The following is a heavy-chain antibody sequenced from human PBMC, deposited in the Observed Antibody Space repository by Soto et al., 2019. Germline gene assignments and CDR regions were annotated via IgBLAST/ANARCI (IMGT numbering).Heavy chain of an antibody. CDR3: ARDANRRNIVATIGSPGLFDY. CDR2: ISSSSSTI. D-gene: IGHD5-12*01. J-gene: IGHJ4*02. V-gene: IGHV3-48*01. CDR1: GFTFSSYS. Sequence: GGSLRLSCAASGFTFSSYSMNWVRQAPGKGLEWVSYISSSSSTIYYADSVKGRFTISRDNAKNSLYLQMNSLRAEDTAVYYCARDANRRNIVATIGSPGLFDYWGQGTLVTVSS.